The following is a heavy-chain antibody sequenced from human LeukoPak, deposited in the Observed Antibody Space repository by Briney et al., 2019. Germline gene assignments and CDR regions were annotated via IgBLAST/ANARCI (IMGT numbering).Heavy chain of an antibody. CDR1: GFTLSSYW. Sequence: GGSLRLSCAASGFTLSSYWMNWARQAPGKGLEWVAVISYDGRNKHYPDSVKGRFTISRDISTDTLWLQMDSLRTEDTAVYYCAKGPLRGTAAAIDYWGQGTLVTVSS. V-gene: IGHV3-30*18. CDR3: AKGPLRGTAAAIDY. J-gene: IGHJ4*02. CDR2: ISYDGRNK. D-gene: IGHD2-2*01.